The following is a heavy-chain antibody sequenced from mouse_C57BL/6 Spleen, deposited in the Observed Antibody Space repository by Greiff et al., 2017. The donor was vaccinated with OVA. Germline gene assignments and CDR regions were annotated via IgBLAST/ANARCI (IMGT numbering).Heavy chain of an antibody. D-gene: IGHD1-1*01. CDR1: GFTFSSYA. Sequence: EVQGVESGEGLVKPGGSLKLSCAASGFTFSSYAMSWVRQTPEKRLEWVAYISSGGDYIYYAATVKGRFPISRDNSRNTLCLQMRCLKSEDTSMYYCSLASVGFAYWGQGTLVTVSA. J-gene: IGHJ3*01. V-gene: IGHV5-9-1*02. CDR2: ISSGGDYI. CDR3: SLASVGFAY.